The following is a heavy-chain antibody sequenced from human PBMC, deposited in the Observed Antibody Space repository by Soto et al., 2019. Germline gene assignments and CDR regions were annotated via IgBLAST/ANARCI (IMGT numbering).Heavy chain of an antibody. CDR2: IYYSGST. CDR3: ARGSVTMVWGGIKKAYSPGMDV. CDR1: GGSISSYY. J-gene: IGHJ6*02. V-gene: IGHV4-59*01. Sequence: SETLSLTCTVSGGSISSYYWSWIRQPPGKGLEWIGYIYYSGSTNYNPSLKSRVTISVDTSKNQFSLKLSSVTAADTAVYYCARGSVTMVWGGIKKAYSPGMDVWGQGTTVTVSS. D-gene: IGHD3-10*01.